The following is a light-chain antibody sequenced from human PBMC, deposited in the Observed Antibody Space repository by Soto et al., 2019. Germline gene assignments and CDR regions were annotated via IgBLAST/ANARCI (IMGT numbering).Light chain of an antibody. CDR1: QSVSRW. CDR3: QQYGSSPQR. V-gene: IGKV1-5*01. Sequence: IRIAKSPSTLSASVGYRVTVTCRASQSVSRWLAWYQQKPGKAPKLLISDASKLESGVPSRFSGSGSGTEFTLTISRLEHEDFAVYYCQQYGSSPQRFGQGTNVHIK. J-gene: IGKJ1*01. CDR2: DAS.